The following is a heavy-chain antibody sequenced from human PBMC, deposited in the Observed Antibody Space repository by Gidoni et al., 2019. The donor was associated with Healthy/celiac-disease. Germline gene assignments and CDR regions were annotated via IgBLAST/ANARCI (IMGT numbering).Heavy chain of an antibody. V-gene: IGHV4-34*01. CDR2: INHSGST. CDR3: ARAPNMAAADDGRNGFDT. J-gene: IGHJ5*02. D-gene: IGHD6-13*01. CDR1: GGSFSGYY. Sequence: TCAVYGGSFSGYYWSWIRQPPGRGLEWVGEINHSGSTNYNPSLKSRVTISGDTSKNQFSLKLSSVTAADTAVYYCARAPNMAAADDGRNGFDTWGQGTLVTVSS.